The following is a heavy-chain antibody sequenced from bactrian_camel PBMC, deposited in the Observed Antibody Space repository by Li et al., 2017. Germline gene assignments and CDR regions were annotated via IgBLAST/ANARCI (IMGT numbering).Heavy chain of an antibody. CDR2: IYIDVRHT. J-gene: IGHJ4*01. Sequence: VQLVESGGGLVQPGGSLRLSCAVSGFTFRTASITWVRQAPGKTLEWVSSIYIDVRHTYYRDSVKGRFTISRDDAKNTVYLQMDSLKTEDTAMYYCTTGFSAATPYVGQGTQVTVS. CDR1: GFTFRTAS. V-gene: IGHV3S6*01. D-gene: IGHD7*01.